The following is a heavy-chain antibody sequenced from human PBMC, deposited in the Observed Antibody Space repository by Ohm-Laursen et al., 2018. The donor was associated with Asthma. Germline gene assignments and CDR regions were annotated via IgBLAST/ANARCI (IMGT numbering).Heavy chain of an antibody. D-gene: IGHD4-17*01. J-gene: IGHJ2*01. CDR3: ARATDYGDYGYSYWYFDL. V-gene: IGHV4-30-4*08. CDR2: IYYRGTT. Sequence: SQTLSLTCTVSGGSISSYYWSWIRQPPGKGLEWIGYIYYRGTTYYNPSLKSRVIISLDTSKNQFSLKLSSVTAADTAVYYCARATDYGDYGYSYWYFDLWGRGTLVTVSS. CDR1: GGSISSYY.